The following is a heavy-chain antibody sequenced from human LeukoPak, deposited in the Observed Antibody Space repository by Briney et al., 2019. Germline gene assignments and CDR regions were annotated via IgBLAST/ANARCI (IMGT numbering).Heavy chain of an antibody. CDR1: GFTFSDHY. Sequence: GSLRLSCAASGFTFSDHYMDGVRQAPGKGLEWVGRTRNKANSYTTEYAASVKGRFTISRDDSKNSLYLQMNSLKTEDTAVYYCAIVQGAGTTFHWGQGTLVTVSS. D-gene: IGHD1-7*01. CDR2: TRNKANSYTT. J-gene: IGHJ4*02. V-gene: IGHV3-72*01. CDR3: AIVQGAGTTFH.